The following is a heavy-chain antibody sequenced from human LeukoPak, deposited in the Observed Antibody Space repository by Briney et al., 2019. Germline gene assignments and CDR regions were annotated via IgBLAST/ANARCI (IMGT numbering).Heavy chain of an antibody. D-gene: IGHD3-3*01. CDR2: IYHSGTT. CDR3: ARSTIFFDFDS. J-gene: IGHJ4*02. V-gene: IGHV4-38-2*02. CDR1: RYSITTVYY. Sequence: SETLSLTCTVSRYSITTVYYWGWIRRPPGRGLEWIGSIYHSGTTYYKPSLKSRVTISVDTSKNQFSLKLSSVTAADTAVYYCARSTIFFDFDSWGQGTLVTVSS.